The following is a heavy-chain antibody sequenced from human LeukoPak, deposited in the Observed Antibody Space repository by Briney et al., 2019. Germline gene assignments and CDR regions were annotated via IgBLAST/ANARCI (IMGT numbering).Heavy chain of an antibody. J-gene: IGHJ5*01. V-gene: IGHV4-34*01. CDR2: INHSGST. Sequence: SETLSLTCAVYGGSFSGYYWSWIRQPPGKGLEWIGEINHSGSTNYNPSLKSRVTISVDTSKNQFSLKLSSVTAADTAVYYCAKGYGSAFPGYNWFDPWGQGTTATVSS. CDR3: AKGYGSAFPGYNWFDP. CDR1: GGSFSGYY. D-gene: IGHD3-10*01.